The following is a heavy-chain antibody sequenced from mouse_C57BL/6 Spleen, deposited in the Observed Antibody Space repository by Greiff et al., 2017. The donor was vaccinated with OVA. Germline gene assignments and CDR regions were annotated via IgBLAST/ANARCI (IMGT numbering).Heavy chain of an antibody. D-gene: IGHD2-4*01. Sequence: EVKVVESGGGLVKPGGSLKLSCAASGFTFSDYGMHWVRQAPEKGLEWVAYISGGSSTIYYADTVKGRFTISRDNAKNTLFLQMTSLRSEDTAMYYCARYDYDGIAYWGQGTLVTVSA. V-gene: IGHV5-17*01. CDR3: ARYDYDGIAY. J-gene: IGHJ3*01. CDR2: ISGGSSTI. CDR1: GFTFSDYG.